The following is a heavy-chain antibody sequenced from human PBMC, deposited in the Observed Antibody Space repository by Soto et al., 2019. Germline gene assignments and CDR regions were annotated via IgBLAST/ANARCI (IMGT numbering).Heavy chain of an antibody. CDR2: IKSKTDGGTT. Sequence: GGSLRLSCAASGFTVSNTWMSWVRQAPGKGPEWVGRIKSKTDGGTTDYAAPVKGRFTISRDDSKNTLYLQMNSLKTEDTAVYYCTTDGGTVPQWLYFAYWGRATLVTVSS. J-gene: IGHJ4*02. CDR1: GFTVSNTW. D-gene: IGHD6-19*01. V-gene: IGHV3-15*01. CDR3: TTDGGTVPQWLYFAY.